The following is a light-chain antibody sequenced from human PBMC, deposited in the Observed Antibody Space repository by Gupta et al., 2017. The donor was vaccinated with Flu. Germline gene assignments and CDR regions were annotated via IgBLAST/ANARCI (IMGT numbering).Light chain of an antibody. J-gene: IGKJ2*01. CDR3: QQYGSSLYT. V-gene: IGKV3-20*01. Sequence: GERATLSCRASQSVSSSYLAWYQQKPGQAPRLLIYGASSRATGIPDRFSGSGSGTDFTLTISRLEPEDFAVYYCQQYGSSLYTFGQGTKLEIK. CDR2: GAS. CDR1: QSVSSSY.